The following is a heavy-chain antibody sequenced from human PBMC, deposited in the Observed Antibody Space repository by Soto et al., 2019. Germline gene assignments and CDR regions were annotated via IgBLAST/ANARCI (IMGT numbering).Heavy chain of an antibody. V-gene: IGHV3-23*01. CDR2: IRTSVGDT. CDR3: AKDPTYDYGYFDS. CDR1: GFTFSSYA. J-gene: IGHJ4*02. Sequence: EVQLLESGGDLVQPGGSLRLSCAASGFTFSSYAMNWVRQAPGKGLEWVSTIRTSVGDTYYADSVKGRFTISRDNSKSTVYMHLNSLRAEDTAIYYCAKDPTYDYGYFDSWGQGTLVTVSS. D-gene: IGHD4-17*01.